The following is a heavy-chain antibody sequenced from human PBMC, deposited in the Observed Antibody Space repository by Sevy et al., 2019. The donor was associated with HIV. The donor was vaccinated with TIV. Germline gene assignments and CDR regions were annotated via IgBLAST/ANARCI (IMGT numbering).Heavy chain of an antibody. CDR3: ASRVGDGYNSVPFDY. J-gene: IGHJ4*02. D-gene: IGHD5-12*01. V-gene: IGHV1-69*06. Sequence: ASVKVSCKASGGTFSSYAISWVRQAPGQGLEWMGGIIPIFGTANYAQKFQGRVTITADKSTSTAYMELSSLRSEDMAVYYCASRVGDGYNSVPFDYWGQGTLVTVSS. CDR2: IIPIFGTA. CDR1: GGTFSSYA.